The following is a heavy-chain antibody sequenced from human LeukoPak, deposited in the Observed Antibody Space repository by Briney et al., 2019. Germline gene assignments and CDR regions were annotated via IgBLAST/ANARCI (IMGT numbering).Heavy chain of an antibody. J-gene: IGHJ4*02. CDR3: ATSTDSSGYYYPDY. CDR1: GGSISSYY. CDR2: IYYSGST. D-gene: IGHD3-22*01. Sequence: SSETLSLTCTVSGGSISSYYWSWIRQPPGKGLEWIGYIYYSGSTNYNPSLKSRVTISVDTSKNQFSLKLSSVTAADTAVYYCATSTDSSGYYYPDYWGQGTLVTVSS. V-gene: IGHV4-59*08.